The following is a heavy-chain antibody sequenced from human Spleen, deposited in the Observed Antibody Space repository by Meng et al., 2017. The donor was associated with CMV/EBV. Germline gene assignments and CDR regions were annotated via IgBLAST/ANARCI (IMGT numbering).Heavy chain of an antibody. CDR3: AREILNYYESSGNSDY. V-gene: IGHV1-2*02. D-gene: IGHD3-22*01. Sequence: ASVKVSCKASGYTFTGQYIHWVRQAPGQGLEWMGWISPNNGSTNYEQKFQGRVTMTTDTSISTAYMELRSLRSEDTALYYCAREILNYYESSGNSDYWGQGTLVTVSS. J-gene: IGHJ4*02. CDR1: GYTFTGQY. CDR2: ISPNNGST.